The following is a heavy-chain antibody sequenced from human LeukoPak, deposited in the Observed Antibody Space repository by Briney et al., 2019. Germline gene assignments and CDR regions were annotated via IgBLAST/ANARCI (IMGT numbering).Heavy chain of an antibody. CDR2: IYPADSVI. D-gene: IGHD2-15*01. Sequence: GESLRISCKGSGYSFTRYWIGWVRQMPGKGLEWMGIIYPADSVIRYSPSFRGQVTISADKSISTAYLQWSSLKASDTAMYYCARQSGDYSYYYMDVWGKGTTVTISS. CDR3: ARQSGDYSYYYMDV. V-gene: IGHV5-51*01. CDR1: GYSFTRYW. J-gene: IGHJ6*03.